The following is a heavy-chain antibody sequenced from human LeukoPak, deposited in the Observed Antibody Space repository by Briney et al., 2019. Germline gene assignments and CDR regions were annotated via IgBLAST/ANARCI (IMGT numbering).Heavy chain of an antibody. CDR1: GFTFCDYY. CDR3: ARNRYCSGGSCYYFDY. V-gene: IGHV3-11*01. D-gene: IGHD2-15*01. CDR2: ISSSGSTI. J-gene: IGHJ4*02. Sequence: GGSLRLSCAASGFTFCDYYMSWIRQAPGKGLEWVSYISSSGSTIYYADSVKGRFTISRDNAKNSLYLQMNSLRAEDTAVYYCARNRYCSGGSCYYFDYWGQGTLVTVSS.